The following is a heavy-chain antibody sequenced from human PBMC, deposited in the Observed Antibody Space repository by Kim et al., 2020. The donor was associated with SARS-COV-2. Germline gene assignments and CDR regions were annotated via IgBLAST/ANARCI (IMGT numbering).Heavy chain of an antibody. J-gene: IGHJ4*02. D-gene: IGHD3-16*01. CDR1: GFTFSSYD. CDR3: ARDSDVGLFDY. CDR2: IGTAGDT. V-gene: IGHV3-13*04. Sequence: GGSLRLSCAASGFTFSSYDMHWVRQATGKGLEWVSAIGTAGDTYYPGSVKGRFTISRENAKNSLYLQMNSLRAGDTAVYYCARDSDVGLFDYWGQGTLVTVSS.